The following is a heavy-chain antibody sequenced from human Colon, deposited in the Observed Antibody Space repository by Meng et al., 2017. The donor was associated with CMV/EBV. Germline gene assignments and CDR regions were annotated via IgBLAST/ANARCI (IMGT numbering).Heavy chain of an antibody. V-gene: IGHV3-48*03. J-gene: IGHJ4*02. Sequence: GGSLRLSCTASGFTFSAYEMNWVRQAPGKGLEWLAYIATTNHTRYKADSATGRFTISRDNAKSSLFLQLDSLRAEDTAVYYCVRGFYNRAHYLEHWGKGTPVTVSS. CDR2: IATTNHTR. CDR1: GFTFSAYE. D-gene: IGHD3-10*01. CDR3: VRGFYNRAHYLEH.